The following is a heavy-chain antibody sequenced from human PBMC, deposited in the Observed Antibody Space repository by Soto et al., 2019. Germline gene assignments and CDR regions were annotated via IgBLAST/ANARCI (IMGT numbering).Heavy chain of an antibody. CDR1: GYTFTSYG. CDR3: ARARLSGFNSNWYGPWIDP. D-gene: IGHD3-22*01. J-gene: IGHJ5*02. V-gene: IGHV1-18*01. CDR2: ISAYNGNT. Sequence: ASVKVSCKASGYTFTSYGISWVRQAPGQGLEWMGWISAYNGNTNYAQKLQGRVTISRDTSENTLYLQMNSLRVDDTAVYYCARARLSGFNSNWYGPWIDPWGQGTLVTVSS.